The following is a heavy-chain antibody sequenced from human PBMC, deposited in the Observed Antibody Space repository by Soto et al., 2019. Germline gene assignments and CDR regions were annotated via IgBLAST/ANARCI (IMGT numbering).Heavy chain of an antibody. CDR3: ARVGYSSSWYPIWFDP. CDR1: GGSISSSSYY. J-gene: IGHJ5*02. Sequence: QLQLQESGPGLVKPSETLSLTCTVSGGSISSSSYYWGWIRQPPGKGLEWIGSIYYSGSTYYNPSLKSLVTISVDTSKNQFSLKLSSVTAADTAVYYCARVGYSSSWYPIWFDPWGQGTLVTVSS. CDR2: IYYSGST. D-gene: IGHD6-13*01. V-gene: IGHV4-39*01.